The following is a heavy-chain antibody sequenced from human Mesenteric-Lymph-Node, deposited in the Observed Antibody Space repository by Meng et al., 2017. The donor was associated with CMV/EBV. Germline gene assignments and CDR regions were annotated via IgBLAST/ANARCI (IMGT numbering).Heavy chain of an antibody. J-gene: IGHJ5*01. CDR1: GGSISSSSYY. Sequence: SETLSLTCTVSGGSISSSSYYWGWIRQPPGKGLEWIGSIYYSGSTYYNPSLKSRLTMSVDTSKNQFSLRLSSVTAADTAVYYCARVGDIYDSSGYYYDSWGQGTLVTVSS. D-gene: IGHD3-22*01. CDR2: IYYSGST. CDR3: ARVGDIYDSSGYYYDS. V-gene: IGHV4-39*07.